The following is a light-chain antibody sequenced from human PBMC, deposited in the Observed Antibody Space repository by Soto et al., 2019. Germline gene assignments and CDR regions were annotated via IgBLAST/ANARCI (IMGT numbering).Light chain of an antibody. CDR3: QQYNSYWA. J-gene: IGKJ1*01. CDR2: DAS. CDR1: QSTSSW. V-gene: IGKV1-5*01. Sequence: DIQITQSPSTLSASVGDRVTITCRASQSTSSWLAWYQQKPGKAPKLLIYDASSLESGVPSRFSGSGSGTEITLTISSLQPDDFATYYCQQYNSYWAFGQGTKVDIK.